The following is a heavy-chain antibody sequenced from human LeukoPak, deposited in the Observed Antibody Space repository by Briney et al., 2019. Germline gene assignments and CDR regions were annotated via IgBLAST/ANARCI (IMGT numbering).Heavy chain of an antibody. CDR3: ARDTLSTGYSSSWYLVDY. J-gene: IGHJ4*02. CDR1: GYTFTGYY. V-gene: IGHV1-2*06. CDR2: INPNSGGT. Sequence: GASVKVSCKASGYTFTGYYMHWVRQAPGHGLEWMGRINPNSGGTNYAQKFQGRVTMTRDTSISTAYMELSRLRSDDTAVYYCARDTLSTGYSSSWYLVDYWGQGTLVTVSS. D-gene: IGHD6-13*01.